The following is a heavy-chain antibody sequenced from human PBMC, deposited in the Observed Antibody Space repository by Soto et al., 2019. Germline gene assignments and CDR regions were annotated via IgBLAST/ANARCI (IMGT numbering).Heavy chain of an antibody. V-gene: IGHV3-9*01. Sequence: EVQLVASGGGLVQPGRSLRLSCAASGFTFDDYAMHWVRQAPGKGLEWVSGISWNSGSIGYADSVKGRFTISRDNAKNSLYLQMNSLRAEDTALYYCAKGGRSTSYWGQGTLVTVSS. CDR3: AKGGRSTSY. CDR1: GFTFDDYA. CDR2: ISWNSGSI. J-gene: IGHJ4*02.